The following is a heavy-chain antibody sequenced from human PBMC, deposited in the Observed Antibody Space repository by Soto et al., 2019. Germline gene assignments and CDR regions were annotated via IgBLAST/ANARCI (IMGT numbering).Heavy chain of an antibody. D-gene: IGHD4-17*01. J-gene: IGHJ4*02. CDR2: ISSDGSST. Sequence: PXGSLRLSCAASGFTFSSYWMHWVRQAPGKGLVWVSRISSDGSSTTYADSVKGRFTISRDNAKSTLYLQMNSLRAEDTAVYYCVRSVNGNSHFESWGQGTLVTVSS. V-gene: IGHV3-74*01. CDR1: GFTFSSYW. CDR3: VRSVNGNSHFES.